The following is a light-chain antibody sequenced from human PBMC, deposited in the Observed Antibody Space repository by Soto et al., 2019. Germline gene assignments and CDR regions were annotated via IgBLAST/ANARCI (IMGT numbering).Light chain of an antibody. CDR1: QSISTY. CDR2: AAS. J-gene: IGKJ4*02. V-gene: IGKV1-39*01. CDR3: QQSDSSPPP. Sequence: TQMTQTASSLSASVGERGSISCRASQSISTYLTWYQQKPGRSPKPLTYAASTLHCEFPSRCSRICSAMDFTLIMNRLQPEDFATYYGQQSDSSPPPCGVVTKLDSK.